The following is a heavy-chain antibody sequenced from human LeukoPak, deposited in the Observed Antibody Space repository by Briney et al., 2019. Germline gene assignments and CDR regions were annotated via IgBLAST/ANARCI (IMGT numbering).Heavy chain of an antibody. D-gene: IGHD2/OR15-2a*01. CDR2: IKQDGSEK. CDR3: ARSFRFFDY. V-gene: IGHV3-7*01. J-gene: IGHJ4*02. Sequence: NPGGSLRLSCAASGFTFSSYSMNWVRQAPGKGLEWVANIKQDGSEKYYVDSVKGGFTISRDNAKNSLYLQMNSLRAEDTAVYYCARSFRFFDYWGQGTLVTVSS. CDR1: GFTFSSYS.